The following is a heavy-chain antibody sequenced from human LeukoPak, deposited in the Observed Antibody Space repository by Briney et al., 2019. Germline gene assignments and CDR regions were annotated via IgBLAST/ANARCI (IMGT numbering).Heavy chain of an antibody. V-gene: IGHV1-46*01. Sequence: ASVKVSCKASGYTFTSYYMHWVRQAPGQGLEWMGIINPSGGSTSYAQKFQGRVTMTRDTSTSTVYIELSSLRSEDTAVYYCSTTVVTDVHPVDYWGQGTLVTVSS. D-gene: IGHD4-23*01. J-gene: IGHJ4*02. CDR3: STTVVTDVHPVDY. CDR2: INPSGGST. CDR1: GYTFTSYY.